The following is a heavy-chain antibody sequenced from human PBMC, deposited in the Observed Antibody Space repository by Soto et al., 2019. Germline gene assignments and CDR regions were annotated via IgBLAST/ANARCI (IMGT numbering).Heavy chain of an antibody. Sequence: SDTLSLTCTVSGGSISKYYWSWSRQPPGRGLEWIGHIFYSGSTNYNPALKSRVTISVDTSKSQFSLKLSSVTAADTAVYYCAKDSGYNYGYFRWFDPWGQGTLVTVS. CDR1: GGSISKYY. J-gene: IGHJ5*02. D-gene: IGHD5-18*01. CDR3: AKDSGYNYGYFRWFDP. CDR2: IFYSGST. V-gene: IGHV4-59*01.